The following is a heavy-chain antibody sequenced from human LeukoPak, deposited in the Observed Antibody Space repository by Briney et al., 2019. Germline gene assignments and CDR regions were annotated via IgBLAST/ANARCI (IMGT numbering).Heavy chain of an antibody. D-gene: IGHD3-10*01. Sequence: GASVKVSCRASGYTFASYDINWVRQATGQGLEWMGWMNPHSGNTDCPQKFQGRVTMASNTSISTAYMELSSLRSEDTAVYYCARGRLWFGELLHNNWFDPWGQGTLVTVSS. V-gene: IGHV1-8*01. CDR3: ARGRLWFGELLHNNWFDP. J-gene: IGHJ5*02. CDR2: MNPHSGNT. CDR1: GYTFASYD.